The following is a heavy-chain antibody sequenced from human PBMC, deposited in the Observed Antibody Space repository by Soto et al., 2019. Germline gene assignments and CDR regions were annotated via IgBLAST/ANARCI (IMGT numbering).Heavy chain of an antibody. Sequence: QVQLVQSGAEVKKPGSSVKVSCKGSGGTFSSYAISWVRQAPGQGLEWMGGIIPIFGTANYAQKFQGRVTITADESTSTAYMELSSQRSEDTAVYYCARRWNGDYPNWFDPWRQGTLVTVSS. CDR2: IIPIFGTA. J-gene: IGHJ5*02. CDR1: GGTFSSYA. D-gene: IGHD4-17*01. V-gene: IGHV1-69*01. CDR3: ARRWNGDYPNWFDP.